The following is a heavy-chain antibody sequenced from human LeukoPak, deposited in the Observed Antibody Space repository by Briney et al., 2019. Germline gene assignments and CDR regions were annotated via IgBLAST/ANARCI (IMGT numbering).Heavy chain of an antibody. CDR3: ARGLSGPYYYYYMDV. CDR1: GYTFTGYY. V-gene: IGHV1-2*02. D-gene: IGHD2-15*01. CDR2: INPNSGGT. Sequence: GASVKVSCKASGYTFTGYYMHWVRQAPGQGLEWVGWINPNSGGTNYAQKFQGRVTMTRGTSISTAYMEMSRLRSDDTAVYYCARGLSGPYYYYYMDVWGKGTSVTVSS. J-gene: IGHJ6*03.